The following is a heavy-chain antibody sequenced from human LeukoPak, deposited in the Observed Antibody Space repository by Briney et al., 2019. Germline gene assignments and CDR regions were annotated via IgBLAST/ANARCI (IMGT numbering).Heavy chain of an antibody. D-gene: IGHD3-22*01. J-gene: IGHJ4*02. Sequence: PGGSLRLSCAASGFTFSDHYMDWVRQAPGGGLEWVGRSRNKVNSYTTEYAAPAKGRFTISRGDSKNSVYLQMNSLKTEDTAVYYCARSDSSGYLSDYWGQGTLVTVSS. V-gene: IGHV3-72*01. CDR3: ARSDSSGYLSDY. CDR2: SRNKVNSYTT. CDR1: GFTFSDHY.